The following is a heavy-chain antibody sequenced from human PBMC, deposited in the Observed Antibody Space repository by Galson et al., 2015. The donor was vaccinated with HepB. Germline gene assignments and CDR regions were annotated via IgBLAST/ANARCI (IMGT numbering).Heavy chain of an antibody. Sequence: SLRLSCAASGFTFSSYAMSWVRQAPGKGLEWVSAISGSGGSTYYADSVKGRFTISRDNSKNTLYLQMNSLRAEDTAVYYCARSHPATVTTCVFDYWGQGTLVTVSS. D-gene: IGHD4-17*01. J-gene: IGHJ4*02. CDR3: ARSHPATVTTCVFDY. CDR1: GFTFSSYA. CDR2: ISGSGGST. V-gene: IGHV3-23*01.